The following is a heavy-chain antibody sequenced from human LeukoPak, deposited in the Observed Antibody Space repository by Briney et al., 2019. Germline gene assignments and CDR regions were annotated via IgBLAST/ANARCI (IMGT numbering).Heavy chain of an antibody. CDR2: IWYDGSNK. V-gene: IGHV3-33*06. CDR3: AKDPDTGIAVAGPDY. Sequence: PGGSPRLSCAASGFTFSSYGMHWVRQAPGKGLEWVAVIWYDGSNKYYADSVKGRFTISRDNSKNTLYLQMNSLRAEDTAVYYCAKDPDTGIAVAGPDYWGQGTLVTVSS. J-gene: IGHJ4*02. CDR1: GFTFSSYG. D-gene: IGHD6-19*01.